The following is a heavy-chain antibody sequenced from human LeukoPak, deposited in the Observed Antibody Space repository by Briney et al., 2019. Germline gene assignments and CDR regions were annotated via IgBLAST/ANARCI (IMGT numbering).Heavy chain of an antibody. CDR1: GFTFSSYW. CDR2: IKQDGSEK. Sequence: GGSLRLSCAASGFTFSSYWMSWVRQAPGKGLEWVANIKQDGSEKYYVDSVKGRFTISRDNAKNSLYLQMNSLRAEDTAVYYCAGVGNWNYFDYYYMDVWGKGTTVTVSS. D-gene: IGHD1-7*01. CDR3: AGVGNWNYFDYYYMDV. V-gene: IGHV3-7*01. J-gene: IGHJ6*03.